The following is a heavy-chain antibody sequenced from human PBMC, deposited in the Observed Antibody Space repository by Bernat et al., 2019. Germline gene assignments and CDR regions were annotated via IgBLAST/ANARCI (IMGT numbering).Heavy chain of an antibody. CDR1: GFTFSTYA. CDR2: ISNDGRNK. V-gene: IGHV3-30*18. Sequence: VQLLESGGGLVQPGGSLRLSCAASGFTFSTYAMSWVRQAPGKGLEWVAVISNDGRNKYYADSVKDRLTISRDNSQNTLYLQMNSPRVEDTAVYYCAKERDSSNWYGGGFDYWGQGTLVTVSS. D-gene: IGHD6-13*01. J-gene: IGHJ4*02. CDR3: AKERDSSNWYGGGFDY.